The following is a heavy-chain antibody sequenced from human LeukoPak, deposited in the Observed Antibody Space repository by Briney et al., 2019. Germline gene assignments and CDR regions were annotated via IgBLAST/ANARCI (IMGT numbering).Heavy chain of an antibody. CDR1: GGSISSSSYY. CDR3: ARGRPSTYFDSRRFWFDP. Sequence: SETLSLTCTVSGGSISSSSYYWGWIRQPPGKGLEWIGEINHSGSTNYNPSLKSRVTISVDTSKNQFSLKLSSVTAADTAVYYCARGRPSTYFDSRRFWFDPWGQGTLVTVSS. D-gene: IGHD3-9*01. CDR2: INHSGST. V-gene: IGHV4-39*07. J-gene: IGHJ5*02.